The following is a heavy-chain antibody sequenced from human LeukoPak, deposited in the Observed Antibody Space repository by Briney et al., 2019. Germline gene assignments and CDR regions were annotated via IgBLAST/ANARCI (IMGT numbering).Heavy chain of an antibody. CDR1: RLTFSNYW. V-gene: IGHV3-7*01. CDR3: AKWGPHCVGDYCPALDS. Sequence: GGSLRLSCVASRLTFSNYWMSWVRQAPGKGLEWVANINQDGSKKVYADSMKGRFTISRDNAKESLYLQLNSLRADDTAVYYCAKWGPHCVGDYCPALDSWGQGTLVTVSS. CDR2: INQDGSKK. D-gene: IGHD2-21*02. J-gene: IGHJ4*02.